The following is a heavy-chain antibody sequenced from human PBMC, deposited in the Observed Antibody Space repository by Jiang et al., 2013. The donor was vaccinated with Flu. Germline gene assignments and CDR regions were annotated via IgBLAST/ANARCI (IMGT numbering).Heavy chain of an antibody. V-gene: IGHV4-59*12. J-gene: IGHJ4*02. D-gene: IGHD4-17*01. CDR2: IYYSGST. CDR3: ARGRDYGEGR. Sequence: KPSETLSLTCTVSGGSISPYYWTWIRQPPGKGLEWIGYIYYSGSTKYNPSLQSRVTISVDTPKNQFSLKLTSVTAADTAVYYCARGRDYGEGRWGQGTLVTVSS. CDR1: GGSISPYY.